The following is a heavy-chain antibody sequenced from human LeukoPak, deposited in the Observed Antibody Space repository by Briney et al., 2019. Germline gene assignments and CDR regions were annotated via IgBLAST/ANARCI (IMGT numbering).Heavy chain of an antibody. J-gene: IGHJ4*02. D-gene: IGHD2-21*01. CDR3: ARGHCGGDCHLFDY. V-gene: IGHV4-4*07. Sequence: SETLSLTXTVSGGSISSYYWSWIRQPAGKGLEWIGRIYTSGSTNYNPSLKSRVTMSVDTSKNQFSLKLSSVTAADTAVYYCARGHCGGDCHLFDYWGQGTLVTVSS. CDR2: IYTSGST. CDR1: GGSISSYY.